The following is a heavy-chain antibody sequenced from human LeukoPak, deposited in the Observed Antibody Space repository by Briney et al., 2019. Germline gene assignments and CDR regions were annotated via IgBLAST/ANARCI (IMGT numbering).Heavy chain of an antibody. CDR3: ARGKLYSMF. Sequence: PGGSLGLSCAASGFTFSGYSINWVRQAPGKGLQWVSYISESSSHTYYADSVKGRFTISRDNAKNSLYLQMNSLRVEDTGIYYCARGKLYSMFWGPGTLVTVSS. D-gene: IGHD2-8*01. CDR2: ISESSSHT. CDR1: GFTFSGYS. V-gene: IGHV3-21*06. J-gene: IGHJ4*02.